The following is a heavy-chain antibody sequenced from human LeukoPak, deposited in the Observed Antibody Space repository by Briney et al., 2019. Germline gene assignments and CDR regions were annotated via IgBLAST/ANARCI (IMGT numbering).Heavy chain of an antibody. D-gene: IGHD3-22*01. CDR2: IYYSGDS. CDR1: GGSISSDY. Sequence: KPSETLSLTCIVPGGSISSDYWTWIRQTPGKGLEWIGHIYYSGDSNYNPSLRSRATISVDTSKNQVSLKLSAVTATDTAVYYCARRTYDYESGGCYYGRGWFDPWGQGTLVTVSS. V-gene: IGHV4-59*08. J-gene: IGHJ5*02. CDR3: ARRTYDYESGGCYYGRGWFDP.